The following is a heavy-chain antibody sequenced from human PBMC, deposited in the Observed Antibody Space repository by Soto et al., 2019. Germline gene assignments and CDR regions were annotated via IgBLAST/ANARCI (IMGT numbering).Heavy chain of an antibody. CDR3: ARANCTGGSCYWTPFDY. J-gene: IGHJ4*02. D-gene: IGHD2-15*01. Sequence: PSETLSLTCAVSGASVSNGDYSWNWIRRPPGKGLEWIGYLYHGRNTYYNPPLKSRVTMSLDSSKNHFSLRLSSVTAADTAVYYCARANCTGGSCYWTPFDYWGRGILVTVSS. CDR1: GASVSNGDYS. V-gene: IGHV4-30-2*01. CDR2: LYHGRNT.